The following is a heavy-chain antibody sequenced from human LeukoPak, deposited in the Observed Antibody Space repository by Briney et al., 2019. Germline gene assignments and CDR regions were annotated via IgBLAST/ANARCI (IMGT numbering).Heavy chain of an antibody. V-gene: IGHV4-61*01. D-gene: IGHD1-26*01. J-gene: IGHJ4*02. CDR1: GGSVSSGSYY. Sequence: PSETLSLTCTVSGGSVSSGSYYWSWIRQPPGKGLGWIGYIYYSGSTNYNPSLKSRVTISVDTSKNQFSLKLSSVTAADTAVYYCARSSNLVGAMNYWGQGTLVTVSS. CDR3: ARSSNLVGAMNY. CDR2: IYYSGST.